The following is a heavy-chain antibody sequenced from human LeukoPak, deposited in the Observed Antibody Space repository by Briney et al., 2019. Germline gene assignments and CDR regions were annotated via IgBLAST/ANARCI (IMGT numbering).Heavy chain of an antibody. Sequence: SETLSLTCAVSGVSISSSNWWSWVRQPPGKGLEWIGEIYHSGSTNYNPSLKSRVTISVDKSKNQFSLKLSSVTAADTAVYYCASLIVVVPAAIPSLSYHAFDIWGQGTMVTVSS. J-gene: IGHJ3*02. V-gene: IGHV4-4*02. CDR2: IYHSGST. CDR3: ASLIVVVPAAIPSLSYHAFDI. CDR1: GVSISSSNW. D-gene: IGHD2-2*02.